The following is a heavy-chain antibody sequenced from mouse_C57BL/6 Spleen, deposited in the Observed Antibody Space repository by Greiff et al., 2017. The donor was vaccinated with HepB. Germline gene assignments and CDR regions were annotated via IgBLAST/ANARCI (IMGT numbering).Heavy chain of an antibody. D-gene: IGHD2-3*01. CDR2: IYPRSGNT. CDR1: GYTFTSYG. V-gene: IGHV1-81*01. CDR3: AMGGDGYYVAY. Sequence: VQLVESGAELARPGASVKLSCKASGYTFTSYGISWVKQRTGQGLEWIGEIYPRSGNTYYNEKFKGKATLTADKSSSTAYMELRSLTSEDSAVYFCAMGGDGYYVAYWGQGTLVTVSA. J-gene: IGHJ3*01.